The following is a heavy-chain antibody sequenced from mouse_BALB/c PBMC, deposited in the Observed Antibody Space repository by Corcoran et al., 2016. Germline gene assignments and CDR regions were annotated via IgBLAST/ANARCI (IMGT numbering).Heavy chain of an antibody. CDR1: GFNIKDYY. Sequence: EVQLQQSGAELVRPGALVKLSCKASGFNIKDYYMHWVKQRPEQGLEWIGWIDPENGNTIYDPKFQGKASITADTSSNTAYLQLSSLTSEDTAVYYCARYYGYDGYYYAMDYWGQGTSVTVSS. J-gene: IGHJ4*01. D-gene: IGHD2-2*01. CDR3: ARYYGYDGYYYAMDY. CDR2: IDPENGNT. V-gene: IGHV14-1*02.